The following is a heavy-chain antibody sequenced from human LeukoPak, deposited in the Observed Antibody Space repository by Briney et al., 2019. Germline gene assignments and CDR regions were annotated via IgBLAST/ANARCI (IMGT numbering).Heavy chain of an antibody. CDR2: IKSKANNYAT. J-gene: IGHJ4*02. D-gene: IGHD4-17*01. V-gene: IGHV3-73*01. CDR3: TRRGDGDYGEY. CDR1: GFTFSGSA. Sequence: GRSRRLSCAASGFTFSGSAMHWVRQASGKGLEWVGRIKSKANNYATAYAASVKGRFTISRDDSENTAYLQMSSLKSEDTAVYYCTRRGDGDYGEYWGQGTLVTVSS.